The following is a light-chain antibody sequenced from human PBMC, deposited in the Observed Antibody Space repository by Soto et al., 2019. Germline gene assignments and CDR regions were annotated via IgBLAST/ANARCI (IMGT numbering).Light chain of an antibody. CDR1: QTISSW. V-gene: IGKV1-5*01. CDR3: QQHGQWPIT. CDR2: GAS. Sequence: DIQMTQSTSTLSGSVGDRVTITCRASQTISSWLAWYQQKPGKAPKLLIYGASTLQGGVPSRFSGSGSGTEFTLTISSLQPEDFATYYCQQHGQWPITFGQGTRLEIK. J-gene: IGKJ5*01.